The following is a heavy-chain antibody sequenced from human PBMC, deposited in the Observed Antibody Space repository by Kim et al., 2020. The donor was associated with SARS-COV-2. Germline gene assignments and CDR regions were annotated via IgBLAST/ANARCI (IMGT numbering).Heavy chain of an antibody. D-gene: IGHD2-8*01. CDR3: AKRSPYGGVDY. CDR2: T. V-gene: IGHV3-23*01. J-gene: IGHJ4*02. Sequence: TFYADSVKGRFTISRDNSNNTLSLQMSSLRADDTAVYYCAKRSPYGGVDYWGQGTLVTVSS.